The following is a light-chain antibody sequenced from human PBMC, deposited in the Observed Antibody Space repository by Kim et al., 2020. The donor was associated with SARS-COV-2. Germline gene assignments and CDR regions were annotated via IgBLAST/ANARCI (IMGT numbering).Light chain of an antibody. CDR1: QRVSSN. J-gene: IGKJ5*01. CDR3: QQYDTWLIT. V-gene: IGKV3-15*01. Sequence: VSPGERVTPSCRASQRVSSNLAWYQEKPGQGPRLPIYGASSRATGIPARFSGSRSGTEFTLTISSLQSEDFAVYFCQQYDTWLITFGQGARLEIK. CDR2: GAS.